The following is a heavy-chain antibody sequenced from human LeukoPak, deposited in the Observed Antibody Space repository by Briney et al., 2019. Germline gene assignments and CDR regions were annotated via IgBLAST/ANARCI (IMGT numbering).Heavy chain of an antibody. CDR2: IWYDGSNK. Sequence: PGGSLRLSCAASGFTFSSYGMHWVRQAPGKGLEWVAVIWYDGSNKYYADSVKGRFTISRDNSKNTLYLQMNSLRAEDTAVYYCARDGPVVVTTIYYFDYWGQGTLATVSS. J-gene: IGHJ4*02. CDR3: ARDGPVVVTTIYYFDY. V-gene: IGHV3-33*01. D-gene: IGHD2-21*02. CDR1: GFTFSSYG.